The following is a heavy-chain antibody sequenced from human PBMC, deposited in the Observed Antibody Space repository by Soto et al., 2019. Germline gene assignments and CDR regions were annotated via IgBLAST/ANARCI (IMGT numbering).Heavy chain of an antibody. D-gene: IGHD3-10*01. Sequence: GGSLRLSCVVSGSTFSSYWMNWVRQAPGKGLEWVATINQDGSERNYVDSVKGRFTSSRDNAKNTVYLQMNSLRVEDTAVYYCARGWFAPDVWGKGTTVTVSS. J-gene: IGHJ6*04. V-gene: IGHV3-7*04. CDR1: GSTFSSYW. CDR3: ARGWFAPDV. CDR2: INQDGSER.